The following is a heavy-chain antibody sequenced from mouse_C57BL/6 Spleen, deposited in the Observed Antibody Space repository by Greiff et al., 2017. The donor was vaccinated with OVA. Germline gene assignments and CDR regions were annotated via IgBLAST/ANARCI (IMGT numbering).Heavy chain of an antibody. V-gene: IGHV1-18*01. Sequence: EVQLQQSGPELVKPGASVKILCKASGYTFTDYNMDWVKQSHGKSLEWIGDINPNNGGTIYNQKFKGKATLTVDKSSSTAYMELRSLTSEDTAVYYCARLLWGYYAMDYWGQGTSVTVSS. D-gene: IGHD1-1*02. CDR2: INPNNGGT. CDR3: ARLLWGYYAMDY. CDR1: GYTFTDYN. J-gene: IGHJ4*01.